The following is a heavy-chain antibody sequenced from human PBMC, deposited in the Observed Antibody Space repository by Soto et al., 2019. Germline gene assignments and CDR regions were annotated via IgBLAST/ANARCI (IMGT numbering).Heavy chain of an antibody. CDR1: GFTFSKYA. V-gene: IGHV3-23*01. CDR3: AKVGDTQWGSTYRYTHFDY. J-gene: IGHJ4*02. Sequence: DVQLLESGGGLVQPGGSLRLSCAASGFTFSKYAMSWVRQAPGKGLQWVSAISASGGTTYYADSVKGRFTFSRDNSKNTLYLQMNSLRAEDTAVYYCAKVGDTQWGSTYRYTHFDYWGQGTRVGVSS. CDR2: ISASGGTT. D-gene: IGHD3-16*02.